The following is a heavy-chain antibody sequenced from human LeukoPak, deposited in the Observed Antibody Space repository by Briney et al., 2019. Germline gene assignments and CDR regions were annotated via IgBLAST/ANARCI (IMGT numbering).Heavy chain of an antibody. V-gene: IGHV3-33*06. CDR2: IWYDGSNK. D-gene: IGHD4-17*01. CDR3: AKPGDDYGDSGYFDY. CDR1: GFTFSSYG. J-gene: IGHJ4*02. Sequence: PGRSLRLSCAASGFTFSSYGMQWVRQAPGKGLEWVAVIWYDGSNKYYADSVKGRFTISRDNSKNTLYLQMNSLRAEDTAVYYCAKPGDDYGDSGYFDYWGQGTLVTVSS.